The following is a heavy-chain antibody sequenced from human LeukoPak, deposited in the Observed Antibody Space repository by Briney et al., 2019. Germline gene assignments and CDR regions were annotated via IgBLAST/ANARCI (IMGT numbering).Heavy chain of an antibody. CDR1: GYTFTSYG. D-gene: IGHD5-18*01. J-gene: IGHJ4*02. V-gene: IGHV1-18*01. Sequence: ASVKVSCKASGYTFTSYGISWVRQAPGQGLEWMGWISAFNVNTNHAQKLQGRVTMTRDTSISTAYMELNRLRSDDTAVYYCATQDLVDSDLDYWGQGTLVTVSS. CDR3: ATQDLVDSDLDY. CDR2: ISAFNVNT.